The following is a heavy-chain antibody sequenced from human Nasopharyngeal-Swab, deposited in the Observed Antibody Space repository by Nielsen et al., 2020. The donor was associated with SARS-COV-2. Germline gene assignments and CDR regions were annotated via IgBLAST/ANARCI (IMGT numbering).Heavy chain of an antibody. J-gene: IGHJ4*02. CDR1: GFNFSSYS. V-gene: IGHV3-7*03. D-gene: IGHD3-10*01. CDR3: TRSLRSPLKGLEGMFAY. CDR2: IKQGGGET. Sequence: GESLKISCAVSGFNFSSYSMSWVRQAPGKGLEWLATIKQGGGETYYVDSVKGRFTISRDDAKRSVYLQMNGLRPEDTALYFCTRSLRSPLKGLEGMFAYWGQGTLVTVSP.